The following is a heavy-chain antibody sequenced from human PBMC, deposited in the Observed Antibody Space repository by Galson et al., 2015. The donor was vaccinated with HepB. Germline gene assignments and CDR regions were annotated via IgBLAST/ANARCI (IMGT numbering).Heavy chain of an antibody. CDR3: RFEPGYSHGMDV. CDR1: GFTFSSYA. V-gene: IGHV3-30-3*01. Sequence: SLRLSCAASGFTFSSYAMHWVRQAPGKGLEWVAVISYDGSNKYYADSVKGRFTISRDNSKNTLYLQMNSLRAEDTAVYYCRFEPGYSHGMDVWGQGTTVTVSS. J-gene: IGHJ6*02. D-gene: IGHD2-21*01. CDR2: ISYDGSNK.